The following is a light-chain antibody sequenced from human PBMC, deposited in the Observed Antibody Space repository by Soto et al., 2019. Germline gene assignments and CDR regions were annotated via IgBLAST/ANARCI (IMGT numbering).Light chain of an antibody. CDR1: QSVSARY. CDR3: QLYATSPL. CDR2: AS. Sequence: EIVLTQSPGTPSLSPGERDTLSCRASQSVSARYLAWYQQKPGQAPRLLIYASSRATGIPDRFSGSGSGTDFTLSISRLEPEYFAVDYCQLYATSPLVGPGTRVDIK. V-gene: IGKV3-20*01. J-gene: IGKJ3*01.